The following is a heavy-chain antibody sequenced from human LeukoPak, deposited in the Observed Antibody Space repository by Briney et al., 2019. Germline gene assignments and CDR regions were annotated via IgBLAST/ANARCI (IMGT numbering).Heavy chain of an antibody. J-gene: IGHJ6*03. D-gene: IGHD2-2*01. V-gene: IGHV1-69*05. CDR2: IIPIFGTA. CDR3: ARDLQYQLLYYYYYMDV. Sequence: SVKVSCKASGGTFSSYAISWVRQAPGQGLEWMGGIIPIFGTANYAQKFQGRVTITTDESTSTAYMELSSLRSEDTAVYYCARDLQYQLLYYYYYMDVWGKGTTVTVSS. CDR1: GGTFSSYA.